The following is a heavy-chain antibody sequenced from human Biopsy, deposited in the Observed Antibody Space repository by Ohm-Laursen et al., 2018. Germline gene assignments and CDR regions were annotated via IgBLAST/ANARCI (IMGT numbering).Heavy chain of an antibody. CDR1: GFSVSSYD. CDR3: ARDSSRRAREGGMDV. D-gene: IGHD6-6*01. CDR2: ISETSSHI. Sequence: GSLRLSCPAPGFSVSSYDMNWVRQAPGKGLEWISYISETSSHIYDADSVRGRFTVARDIAKNSLYLQLNSLRVEDTAVYYFARDSSRRAREGGMDVWGQGSTVTVSS. V-gene: IGHV3-21*01. J-gene: IGHJ6*02.